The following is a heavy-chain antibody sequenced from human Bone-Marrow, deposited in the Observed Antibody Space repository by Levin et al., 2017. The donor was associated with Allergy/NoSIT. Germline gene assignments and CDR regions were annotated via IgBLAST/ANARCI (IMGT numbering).Heavy chain of an antibody. V-gene: IGHV4-59*01. CDR1: GVSINSYF. CDR3: ARCGVRAHSLYYFYYMDV. J-gene: IGHJ6*03. D-gene: IGHD3-10*01. Sequence: SETLSLTCTVSGVSINSYFWSWIRQPPGKGLELIGYMYYSGSTKYNPSLKSRVTISGDTSKNQFSLKLSSVTAAATAVYYCARCGVRAHSLYYFYYMDVWGRGTTVTVSS. CDR2: MYYSGST.